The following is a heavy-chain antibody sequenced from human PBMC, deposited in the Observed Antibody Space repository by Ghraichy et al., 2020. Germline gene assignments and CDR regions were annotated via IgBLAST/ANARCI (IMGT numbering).Heavy chain of an antibody. J-gene: IGHJ6*03. CDR1: GFTFSSYW. CDR3: ARTRYCSSTSCPEHYYYYYYMDV. D-gene: IGHD2-2*01. V-gene: IGHV3-7*01. Sequence: GGSLRLSCAASGFTFSSYWMSWVRQAPGKGLEWVANIKQDGSEKYYVDSVKGRFTISRDNAKNSLYLQMNSLRAEDTAVYYCARTRYCSSTSCPEHYYYYYYMDVWGKGTTVTVSS. CDR2: IKQDGSEK.